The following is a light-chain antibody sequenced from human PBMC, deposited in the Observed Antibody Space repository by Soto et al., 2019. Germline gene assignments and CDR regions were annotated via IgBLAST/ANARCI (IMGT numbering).Light chain of an antibody. V-gene: IGKV3-11*01. J-gene: IGKJ5*01. CDR2: DAS. CDR3: QQRSDWPIT. CDR1: QSVSRY. Sequence: EVALTQSPATLSLSPGERATLSCRASQSVSRYLAWYQQKPGQAPRLLIYDASNRATGFPARFSGSGSGTDFTLTISSLEPEDFAVYYCQQRSDWPITFGQGTRLAIK.